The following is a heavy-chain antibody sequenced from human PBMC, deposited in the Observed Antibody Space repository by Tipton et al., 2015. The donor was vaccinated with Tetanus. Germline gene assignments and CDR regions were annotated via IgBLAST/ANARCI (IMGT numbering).Heavy chain of an antibody. Sequence: SLRLSCAVSGFSFGSYGMHWVRQAPGKGLEWVAVIWYDGRNKNYAASVKGRFTISRDNAKNSLFLQMNSLRAEDTAIYYCVSGSSLDYWGQGTLVTVS. CDR1: GFSFGSYG. V-gene: IGHV3-33*08. D-gene: IGHD6-19*01. J-gene: IGHJ4*02. CDR3: VSGSSLDY. CDR2: IWYDGRNK.